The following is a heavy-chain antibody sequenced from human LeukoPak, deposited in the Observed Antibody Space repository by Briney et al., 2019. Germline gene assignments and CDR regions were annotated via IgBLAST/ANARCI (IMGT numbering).Heavy chain of an antibody. CDR2: ISWNSGSI. J-gene: IGHJ6*02. Sequence: GGSLRLSCAASGFTFSSYAMSWVRQAPGKGLEWVSGISWNSGSIGYADSVKGRFTISRDNAKNSLYLQMNSLRAEDTALYYCAKDIGYFANYYYYGMDVWGQGTTVTVSS. D-gene: IGHD3-9*01. CDR1: GFTFSSYA. V-gene: IGHV3-9*01. CDR3: AKDIGYFANYYYYGMDV.